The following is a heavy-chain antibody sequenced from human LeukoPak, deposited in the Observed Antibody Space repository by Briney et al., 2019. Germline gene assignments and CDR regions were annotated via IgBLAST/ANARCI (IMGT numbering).Heavy chain of an antibody. Sequence: GGSLRLSCAASGFTFSSYSMNWVRQAPGKGLEWVSSISSSSSYIYYADSVKGRFTISRDNAKNSLYLQMNSLRAEDTAVYYCARVWDGYNDTDYWGQGTPVTVSS. D-gene: IGHD5-24*01. V-gene: IGHV3-21*01. CDR2: ISSSSSYI. J-gene: IGHJ4*02. CDR3: ARVWDGYNDTDY. CDR1: GFTFSSYS.